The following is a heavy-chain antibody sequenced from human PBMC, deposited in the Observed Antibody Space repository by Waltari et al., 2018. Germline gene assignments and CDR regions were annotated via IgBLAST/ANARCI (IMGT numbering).Heavy chain of an antibody. D-gene: IGHD6-13*01. CDR2: INPNSGGT. V-gene: IGHV1-2*02. CDR3: ASFPLGKYSSSWRHYYYGMDV. J-gene: IGHJ6*02. CDR1: GYTFTGYY. Sequence: QVQLVQSGAEVKKPGASVKVSCKASGYTFTGYYMHWVRQAPGQGLEWMGWINPNSGGTNYAQKFQGRVTMTRDTSISTAYMELSRLRSDDTAVYYCASFPLGKYSSSWRHYYYGMDVWGQGTTVTVSS.